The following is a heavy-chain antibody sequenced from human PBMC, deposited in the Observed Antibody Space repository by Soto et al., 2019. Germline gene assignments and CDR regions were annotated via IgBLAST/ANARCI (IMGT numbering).Heavy chain of an antibody. D-gene: IGHD3-22*01. Sequence: SETLSLTCTVSGGSVSSGSYYWSWIRQPPGKGLEWIGYIYYSGSTNYNPSLKSRVTISVDTSKDQFSLKLSSVTAADTAVYYCARGNYYDSSGYYKLLPVDYWGQGTLVTVSS. CDR3: ARGNYYDSSGYYKLLPVDY. CDR2: IYYSGST. J-gene: IGHJ4*02. CDR1: GGSVSSGSYY. V-gene: IGHV4-61*01.